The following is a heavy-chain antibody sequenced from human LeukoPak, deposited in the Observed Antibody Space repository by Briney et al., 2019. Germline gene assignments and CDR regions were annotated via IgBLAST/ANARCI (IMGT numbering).Heavy chain of an antibody. CDR1: GYTFTSYG. V-gene: IGHV1-2*02. CDR3: ARGLLLTGDAFDI. J-gene: IGHJ3*02. CDR2: INPNSGGT. Sequence: ASVKVSCKASGYTFTSYGISWVRQAPGQGLEWMGWINPNSGGTNYAQKFQGRVTMTRDTSISTAYMELSRLRSDDTAVYYCARGLLLTGDAFDIWGQGTMVTVSS. D-gene: IGHD1-14*01.